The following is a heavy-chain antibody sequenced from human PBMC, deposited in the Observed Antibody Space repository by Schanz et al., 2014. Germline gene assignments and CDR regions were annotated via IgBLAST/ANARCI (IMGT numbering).Heavy chain of an antibody. CDR1: RLTFANED. CDR3: SRGIVGGLDC. CDR2: INSRNEV. V-gene: IGHV3-21*01. Sequence: EEQMVESGGGLVKPGGSLILSCAASRLTFANEDIHWVRQAPGKGLEWVSVINSRNEVFSIDSVRCRFTIFRDNPKKSAYLQMNSLRADDTAVYYCSRGIVGGLDCWGQGTLVTVSS. J-gene: IGHJ4*02. D-gene: IGHD3-16*01.